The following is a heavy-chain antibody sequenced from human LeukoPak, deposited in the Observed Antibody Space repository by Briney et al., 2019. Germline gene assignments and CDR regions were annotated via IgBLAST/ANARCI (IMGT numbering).Heavy chain of an antibody. V-gene: IGHV1-8*01. Sequence: ASVTVSCKASDYTFTSYDINWVRQAPGQGLEWMGWMNPNSGNTAYSQRFQGRVTITRNPTISTAYMELSSLTSEDTAIYYCARVDNWDYNFFGYWAQGTLVTVSS. D-gene: IGHD1-7*01. CDR2: MNPNSGNT. J-gene: IGHJ4*02. CDR3: ARVDNWDYNFFGY. CDR1: DYTFTSYD.